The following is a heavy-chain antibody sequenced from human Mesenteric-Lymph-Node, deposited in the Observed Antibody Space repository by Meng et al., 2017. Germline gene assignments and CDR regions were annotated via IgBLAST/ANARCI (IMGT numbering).Heavy chain of an antibody. D-gene: IGHD6-19*01. J-gene: IGHJ4*02. CDR1: GGTFSSYT. CDR3: ASSSGYSSGWLHAEFDY. CDR2: IIPIFGTA. V-gene: IGHV1-69*13. Sequence: SVKVSCKASGGTFSSYTISWVRQAPGQGLEWMGGIIPIFGTANYAQKFQGRVTITADESTSTAYMELSSLRSEDTAVYYCASSSGYSSGWLHAEFDYWGQGTLVTVSS.